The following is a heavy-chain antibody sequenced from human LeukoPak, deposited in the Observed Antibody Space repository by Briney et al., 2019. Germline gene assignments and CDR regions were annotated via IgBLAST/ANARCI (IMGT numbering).Heavy chain of an antibody. Sequence: PSETLSLTCTVSGGSISSSSYYWGWIRQPPGKGLEWIGSIYYSGSTYYNPSLKSRVTISVDTSKSQFSLKLSSVTAADTAVYYCARQICSSTSCYPYYFDYWGQGTLVTVSS. V-gene: IGHV4-39*01. J-gene: IGHJ4*02. D-gene: IGHD2-2*01. CDR1: GGSISSSSYY. CDR2: IYYSGST. CDR3: ARQICSSTSCYPYYFDY.